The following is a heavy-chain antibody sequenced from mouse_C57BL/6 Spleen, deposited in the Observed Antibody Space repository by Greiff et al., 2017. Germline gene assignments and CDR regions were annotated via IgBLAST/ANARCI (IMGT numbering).Heavy chain of an antibody. J-gene: IGHJ3*01. V-gene: IGHV6-3*01. CDR1: GFTFSNYW. Sequence: EVKLVESGGGLVQPGGSMKLSCVASGFTFSNYWMNWVRQSPEKGLEWVAQIRLKSDNYATHYAESVKGRFTISRDDSKSSVYLQMNNLRAEDTGIYYCTRDDGYYVFAYWGQGTLVTVSA. CDR2: IRLKSDNYAT. D-gene: IGHD2-3*01. CDR3: TRDDGYYVFAY.